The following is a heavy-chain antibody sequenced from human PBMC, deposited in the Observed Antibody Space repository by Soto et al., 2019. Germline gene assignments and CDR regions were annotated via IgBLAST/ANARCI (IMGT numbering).Heavy chain of an antibody. V-gene: IGHV3-66*01. D-gene: IGHD6-19*01. CDR1: GFTVSSNY. CDR2: IYSGGST. Sequence: VGSLRLSCAASGFTVSSNYMSWVRQAPGKGLEWVSVIYSGGSTYYADSVKGRFTISRDNSKNTLYLQMNSLRAEDTAVYYCARVGIAVAGYFWDDDYWGQGTLVTVSS. J-gene: IGHJ4*02. CDR3: ARVGIAVAGYFWDDDY.